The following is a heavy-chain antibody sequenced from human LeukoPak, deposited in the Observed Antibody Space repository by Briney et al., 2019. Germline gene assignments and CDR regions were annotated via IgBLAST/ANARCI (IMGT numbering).Heavy chain of an antibody. J-gene: IGHJ3*02. CDR2: IKQDGSEK. Sequence: GGSLRLSCAASGFTFSSYWMSWVRQAPGKGLEWVANIKQDGSEKYYVDSVKGRFTISRDNAKNSLYLQMNSLRAEDTAVYYCARVRVASGSYRTAPPARDAFDIWGQGTMVTVSS. D-gene: IGHD1-26*01. CDR1: GFTFSSYW. CDR3: ARVRVASGSYRTAPPARDAFDI. V-gene: IGHV3-7*01.